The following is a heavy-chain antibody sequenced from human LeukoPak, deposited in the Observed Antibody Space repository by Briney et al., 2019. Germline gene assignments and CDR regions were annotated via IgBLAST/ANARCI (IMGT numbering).Heavy chain of an antibody. J-gene: IGHJ4*02. CDR2: INHSGST. V-gene: IGHV4-34*01. CDR1: GGSFSGYY. D-gene: IGHD6-13*01. CDR3: ARGQQQLVDY. Sequence: SETLSLTCAVYGGSFSGYYWSWIRQPPGKGLEWIGEINHSGSTNYNPSLKSRATISVDTSKNQFSLKLSSVTAADTAVYYCARGQQQLVDYWGQGTLVTVSS.